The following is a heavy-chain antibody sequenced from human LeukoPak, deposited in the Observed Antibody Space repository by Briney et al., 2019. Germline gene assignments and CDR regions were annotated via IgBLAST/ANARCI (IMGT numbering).Heavy chain of an antibody. V-gene: IGHV3-66*01. Sequence: PGGSLRLSCAASGFTVSSNYMSWVRQAPGKGLEWVSVIYSGGSTYYADSVKGRFTISRDNSKNTLYLQMNSLRAEDTAVYYCARTQNDYGDYYVDYWGQGTLVTVSS. CDR1: GFTVSSNY. D-gene: IGHD4-17*01. CDR3: ARTQNDYGDYYVDY. CDR2: IYSGGST. J-gene: IGHJ4*02.